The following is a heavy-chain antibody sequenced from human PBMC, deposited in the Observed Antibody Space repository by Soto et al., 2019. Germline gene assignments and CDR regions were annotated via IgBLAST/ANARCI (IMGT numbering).Heavy chain of an antibody. CDR2: INAGNGDT. Sequence: VQLVQSGAEVKKPGASVRISCTASGLSYTTYAIHWVRQAPGQGLEWMGWINAGNGDTRYSQRFQGRVTLTRDTSATTTYMDLSSLRSEVTSIYYCARAISGYVTWGQGTLVTVSS. V-gene: IGHV1-3*01. J-gene: IGHJ4*02. CDR3: ARAISGYVT. CDR1: GLSYTTYA. D-gene: IGHD5-12*01.